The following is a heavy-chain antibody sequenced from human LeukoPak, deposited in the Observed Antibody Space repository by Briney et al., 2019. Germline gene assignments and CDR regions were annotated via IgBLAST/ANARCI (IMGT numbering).Heavy chain of an antibody. CDR3: ARSLEYSSSSSYFYYMDV. CDR1: GGSISNYY. Sequence: SETLSLTCTVSGGSISNYYWSWIRQPAGKGLEWIGRIYISGSTNYNPSLKSRVTMSGDTSKNQFSLKLSSVTAADTAVYHCARSLEYSSSSSYFYYMDVWGKGTTVTVSS. J-gene: IGHJ6*03. V-gene: IGHV4-4*07. D-gene: IGHD6-6*01. CDR2: IYISGST.